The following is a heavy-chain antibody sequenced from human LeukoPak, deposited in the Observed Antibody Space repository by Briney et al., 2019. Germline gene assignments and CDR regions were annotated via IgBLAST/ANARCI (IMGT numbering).Heavy chain of an antibody. Sequence: GASVTVSCKASGFAFSGYYIHWVRQAPGQGLEWMGWIRPASGDTKYAQRFQGRVTMTRDTSISTAYMELSSLTSDDTSVYYCARDNSGWYEFDPWGQGTLVTVSS. CDR3: ARDNSGWYEFDP. CDR1: GFAFSGYY. CDR2: IRPASGDT. J-gene: IGHJ5*02. V-gene: IGHV1-2*02. D-gene: IGHD6-19*01.